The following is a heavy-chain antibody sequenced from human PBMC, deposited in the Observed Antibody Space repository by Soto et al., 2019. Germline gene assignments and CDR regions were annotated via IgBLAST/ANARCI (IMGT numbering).Heavy chain of an antibody. CDR1: GYAFTTYG. CDR2: ISDHSGNT. V-gene: IGHV1-18*01. D-gene: IGHD1-1*01. CDR3: ARGRYGDY. Sequence: QVHLVQSGAEVKKPGASVKVYCKGSGYAFTTYGITWVRQAHGQGLEWMGWISDHSGNTNYGQNLQGRVTVTRDTSTSTAYMELRSLRPDDTAVYYCARGRYGDYWGQGALVTVSS. J-gene: IGHJ4*02.